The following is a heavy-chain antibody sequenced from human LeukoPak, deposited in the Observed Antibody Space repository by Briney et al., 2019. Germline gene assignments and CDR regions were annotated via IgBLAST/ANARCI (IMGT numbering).Heavy chain of an antibody. J-gene: IGHJ4*02. Sequence: ASVKVSCKASGYTFTDYYIHWVRQAPGQGLEWMAWINPNSGGTYYAQNFHDRITLTRDTSISTAYMELSRLRSDDTAIYYCARANALYCSSRTCIFDYWGQGTLVTVSS. CDR2: INPNSGGT. D-gene: IGHD2-2*01. V-gene: IGHV1-2*02. CDR1: GYTFTDYY. CDR3: ARANALYCSSRTCIFDY.